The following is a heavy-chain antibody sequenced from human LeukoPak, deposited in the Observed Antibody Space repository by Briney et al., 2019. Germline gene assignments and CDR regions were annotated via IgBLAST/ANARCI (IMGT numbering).Heavy chain of an antibody. CDR3: ARRGPEYSSSWYYYYYYMDV. D-gene: IGHD6-13*01. V-gene: IGHV4-39*07. J-gene: IGHJ6*03. CDR1: GGSISSSSYY. CDR2: IYYSGST. Sequence: PSETLSLTCTVSGGSISSSSYYWGWIRQPPGKGLEWIGSIYYSGSTYYNPSLKSRVTISVDTSKNQFSLKLSSVTAADTAVYYCARRGPEYSSSWYYYYYYMDVWGKGTTVTVSS.